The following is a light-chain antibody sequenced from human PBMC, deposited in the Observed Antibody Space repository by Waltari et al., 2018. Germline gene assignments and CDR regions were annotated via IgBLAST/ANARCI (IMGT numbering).Light chain of an antibody. CDR1: QSLLYTNGFNY. Sequence: DIVMTQSPLSLPVTPGEPASISCRSSQSLLYTNGFNYLDWYLQKPGQSPQLLIYLSSNLTSGVPDRFSGSGSGTDFTLKISRVEAEDVGVYYCMQALQTPRTFGPGTKVEIK. V-gene: IGKV2-28*01. CDR3: MQALQTPRT. CDR2: LSS. J-gene: IGKJ1*01.